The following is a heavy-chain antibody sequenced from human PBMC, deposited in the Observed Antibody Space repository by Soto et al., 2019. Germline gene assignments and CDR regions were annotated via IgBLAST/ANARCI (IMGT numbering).Heavy chain of an antibody. CDR3: ARDLLVFGSSWYTLFDY. CDR2: ISYDGSNK. CDR1: GFTFSSYA. Sequence: GGSLRLSCAASGFTFSSYAMHWVRQAPGKGLEWVAVISYDGSNKYYADSVKGRFTISRDNSKNTLYLQMNSLRAEDTAVYYCARDLLVFGSSWYTLFDYWGQGTLVTVSS. D-gene: IGHD6-13*01. J-gene: IGHJ4*02. V-gene: IGHV3-30-3*01.